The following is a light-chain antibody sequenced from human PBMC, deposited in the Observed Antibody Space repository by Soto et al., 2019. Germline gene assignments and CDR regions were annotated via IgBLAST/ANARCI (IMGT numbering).Light chain of an antibody. J-gene: IGLJ1*01. CDR1: SNNVGNYEL. V-gene: IGLV2-23*02. CDR3: CSYAGSDTYV. Sequence: QSVLTEPASVSVSPGQSITISCTGTSNNVGNYELVSWYHQHPGKAPKLMIYEVYKRPPGVSNRFSVSKSGITASLTISGLQAEAEGDYYCCSYAGSDTYVFGSGTKITFL. CDR2: EVY.